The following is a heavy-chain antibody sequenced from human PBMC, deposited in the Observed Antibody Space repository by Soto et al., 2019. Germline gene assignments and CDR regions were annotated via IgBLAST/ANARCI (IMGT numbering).Heavy chain of an antibody. CDR1: GFSLIDSGVA. Sequence: QITLKESGPTLVKPTQTLTLTCSTSGFSLIDSGVAVGWIRQPPGNALDWLALVYWDDDKRYSPSLRTRLTITRDTSKNQVVLTMTNIDPVDTATYYCVHTYADHAGYYFDFWGQGTLVTVSS. V-gene: IGHV2-5*02. CDR2: VYWDDDK. J-gene: IGHJ4*02. CDR3: VHTYADHAGYYFDF.